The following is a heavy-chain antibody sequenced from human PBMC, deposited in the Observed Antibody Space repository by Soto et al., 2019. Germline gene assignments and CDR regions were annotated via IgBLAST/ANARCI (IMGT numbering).Heavy chain of an antibody. D-gene: IGHD6-13*01. J-gene: IGHJ6*02. CDR1: GVTFSSFA. Sequence: GGSLRLSCEASGVTFSSFAMSWVRQTPGKGLEWLSGISGGGGGSYYADSVKGRFTISRDNSKNTLYLQMNSLRVEDTALYYCAKDQLTAGGDYYYYYGMDVWGRGTAVTVSS. CDR3: AKDQLTAGGDYYYYYGMDV. CDR2: ISGGGGGS. V-gene: IGHV3-23*01.